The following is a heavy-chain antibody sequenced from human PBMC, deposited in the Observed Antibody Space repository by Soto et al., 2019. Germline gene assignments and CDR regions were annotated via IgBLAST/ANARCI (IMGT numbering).Heavy chain of an antibody. CDR1: GFTFNSYT. CDR3: AKPLSYSDYGKYDY. Sequence: GGSLRLSCAASGFTFNSYTMSWVRQAPGKGLERVSAISDSGGTTYYADSVKGRFTISRDTSKNTVHLQMDSLRVEDTAVYYCAKPLSYSDYGKYDYWGQGTLVTVSS. CDR2: ISDSGGTT. V-gene: IGHV3-23*01. D-gene: IGHD4-17*01. J-gene: IGHJ4*02.